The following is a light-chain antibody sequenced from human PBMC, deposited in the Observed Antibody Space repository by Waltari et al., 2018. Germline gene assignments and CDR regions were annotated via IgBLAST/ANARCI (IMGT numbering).Light chain of an antibody. V-gene: IGKV1-5*03. CDR3: QQRSNWPPMYT. Sequence: DIEMTQSPSTLSASVGDRVTITCRASQFIGNWLVWFQQKPGKAPKLLIYKASSLESGVPSRFSGSGSGTDFTLTISSLEPEDFAVYYCQQRSNWPPMYTFGQGTKLEIK. J-gene: IGKJ2*01. CDR1: QFIGNW. CDR2: KAS.